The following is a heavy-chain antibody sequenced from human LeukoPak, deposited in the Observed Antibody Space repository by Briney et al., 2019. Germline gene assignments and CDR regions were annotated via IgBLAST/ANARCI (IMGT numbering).Heavy chain of an antibody. CDR1: GYTFTSYG. V-gene: IGHV1-18*01. J-gene: IGHJ4*02. D-gene: IGHD3-3*01. CDR2: ISGYNGNT. Sequence: ASVRVSCKTSGYTFTSYGISWVRQAPGQGLEWMGWISGYNGNTKFLQKLQDRATMTTDTSTTTAYMELRNLRPDDTAVYYCARDQYDFWGSSTYWGQGTLVTVSS. CDR3: ARDQYDFWGSSTY.